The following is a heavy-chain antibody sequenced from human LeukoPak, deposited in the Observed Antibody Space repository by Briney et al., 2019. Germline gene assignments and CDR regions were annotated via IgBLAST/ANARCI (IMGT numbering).Heavy chain of an antibody. V-gene: IGHV3-13*01. D-gene: IGHD1-26*01. J-gene: IGHJ5*02. CDR3: ARDRGIVGAKKSGVWFDP. CDR2: IATAGDT. Sequence: GGSLRLSCAASGFTFSSYDMHWVRQATGKGLEWVAGIATAGDTYYPGSVKGRFTVSRENAKNSLYLQMNSLRSDDTAVYYCARDRGIVGAKKSGVWFDPWGQGTLVTVSS. CDR1: GFTFSSYD.